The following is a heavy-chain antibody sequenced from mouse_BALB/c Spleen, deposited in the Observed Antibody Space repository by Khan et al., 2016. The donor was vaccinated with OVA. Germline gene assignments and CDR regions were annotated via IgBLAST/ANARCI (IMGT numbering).Heavy chain of an antibody. CDR1: GFSLTSNG. V-gene: IGHV2-3*01. Sequence: QVQLQQSGPGLVAPSQSLSITCTVSGFSLTSNGVSWVRQPPGKGLEWLGVIWGDGSINYHSVLKSRLSISKDNSKSQVFLKLNSLQTDDTATDYYAKLRVFYFDYWGQGTTLTVSS. CDR3: AKLRVFYFDY. CDR2: IWGDGSI. J-gene: IGHJ2*01.